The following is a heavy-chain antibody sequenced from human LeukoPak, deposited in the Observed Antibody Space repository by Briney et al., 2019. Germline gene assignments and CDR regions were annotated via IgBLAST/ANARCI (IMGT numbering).Heavy chain of an antibody. J-gene: IGHJ4*02. V-gene: IGHV3-7*03. CDR2: IKQDGSEK. Sequence: GGSLRLSCAASGFTFSSYWMSWVRQAPGKGLEWVANIKQDGSEKYYVDSVKGRFTISRDNAKNSLYLQMNSLRAEDTAVYYCARGRNYYDSSGYNNWGQGTLVTVSS. D-gene: IGHD3-22*01. CDR3: ARGRNYYDSSGYNN. CDR1: GFTFSSYW.